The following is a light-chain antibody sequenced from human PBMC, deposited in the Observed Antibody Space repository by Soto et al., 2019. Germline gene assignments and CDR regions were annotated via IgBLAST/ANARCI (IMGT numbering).Light chain of an antibody. CDR3: QQYNSYSRT. CDR1: HSISSW. V-gene: IGKV1-5*03. Sequence: DIQMTQSPSTLSASVGDRVTITCRARHSISSWLAWYQQKPGKAPKLLIYKASSLESGVPSRFSGSGSGTEFTLTISSLQPDDFATYYCQQYNSYSRTFGQGTKVDIK. J-gene: IGKJ1*01. CDR2: KAS.